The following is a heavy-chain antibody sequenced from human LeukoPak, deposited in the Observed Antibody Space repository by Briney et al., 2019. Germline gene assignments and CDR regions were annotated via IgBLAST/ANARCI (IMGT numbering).Heavy chain of an antibody. V-gene: IGHV3-53*01. Sequence: GGSLRLSCAASGFAVSSNYISWVRQAPGKGLEWVSIIYSDGSTFHADSVKGRFTMSRDNSKNTLDLQMNSLRAEDTAVYFCARDRHRYRGINGDGDDFHIWGQGTMVTVSS. CDR2: IYSDGST. CDR3: ARDRHRYRGINGDGDDFHI. CDR1: GFAVSSNY. D-gene: IGHD5-12*01. J-gene: IGHJ3*02.